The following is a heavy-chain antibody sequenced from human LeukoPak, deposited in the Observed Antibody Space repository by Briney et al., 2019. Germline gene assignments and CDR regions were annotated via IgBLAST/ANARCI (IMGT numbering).Heavy chain of an antibody. Sequence: PSETLSLTCTVSGGSISSYYGSWIRQPAGKGLEWIGRIYSSGSTNYNPSLKSRVTLSLDTSKNQFSLKLSSVTAADTAVYYCAGFPEGWFDPWGQGTLVTVSS. CDR3: AGFPEGWFDP. J-gene: IGHJ5*02. V-gene: IGHV4-4*07. CDR2: IYSSGST. CDR1: GGSISSYY.